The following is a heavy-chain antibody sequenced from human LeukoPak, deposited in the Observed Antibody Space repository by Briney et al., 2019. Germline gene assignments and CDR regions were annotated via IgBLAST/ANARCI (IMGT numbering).Heavy chain of an antibody. CDR3: AREERWLQLGSVGY. V-gene: IGHV1-2*02. D-gene: IGHD5-24*01. CDR2: VNPNSGGT. Sequence: ASVKVSCKASGYTFTGYYMHWVRQAPGQGLEWMGWVNPNSGGTNYAQKFQGRVTMTRDTSISTAYMELSRLRSDDTAVYYCAREERWLQLGSVGYWGQGTLVTVSS. CDR1: GYTFTGYY. J-gene: IGHJ4*02.